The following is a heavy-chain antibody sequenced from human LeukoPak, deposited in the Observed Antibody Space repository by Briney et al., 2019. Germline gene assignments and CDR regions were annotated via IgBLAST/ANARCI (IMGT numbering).Heavy chain of an antibody. CDR3: ARVISGSYGLDY. CDR1: GFTFSDYH. J-gene: IGHJ4*02. V-gene: IGHV3-11*01. Sequence: GGSLRLSCAASGFTFSDYHMTWIRQAPGKGLELVSYISSRGSNIYAADSVEGRFTVSRDNAEDSLSLQMNSLRVEDTAVYYCARVISGSYGLDYWGQGTLVAVSS. CDR2: ISSRGSNI. D-gene: IGHD3-10*01.